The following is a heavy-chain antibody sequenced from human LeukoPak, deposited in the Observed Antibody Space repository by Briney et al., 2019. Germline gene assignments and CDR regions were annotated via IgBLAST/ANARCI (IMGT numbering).Heavy chain of an antibody. CDR3: ARGSSYCSSTSCFDY. CDR1: GGSFSGYY. V-gene: IGHV4-34*01. CDR2: INHSGST. Sequence: PSQTLSLTCAVYGGSFSGYYWSWIRRPPGRGLEWIGEINHSGSTNYNPSLKSRVTISVDTSKNQFSLKLSSVTAADTAVYYCARGSSYCSSTSCFDYWGQGTLVTVSS. D-gene: IGHD2-2*01. J-gene: IGHJ4*02.